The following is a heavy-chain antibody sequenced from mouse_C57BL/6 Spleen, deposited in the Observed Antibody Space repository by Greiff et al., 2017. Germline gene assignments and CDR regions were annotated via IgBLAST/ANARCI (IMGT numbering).Heavy chain of an antibody. CDR2: IDPSDSET. CDR3: ARLGTTHAMDY. Sequence: VQLQQPGAELVRPGSSVKLSCKASGYTFTSYWMHWVKQRPIQGLEWIGNIDPSDSETHYNQKFKDKATLTVDKSSSTAYMQLSSLTSEDSAVYYCARLGTTHAMDYWGQGTSVTVSS. J-gene: IGHJ4*01. CDR1: GYTFTSYW. V-gene: IGHV1-52*01. D-gene: IGHD2-3*01.